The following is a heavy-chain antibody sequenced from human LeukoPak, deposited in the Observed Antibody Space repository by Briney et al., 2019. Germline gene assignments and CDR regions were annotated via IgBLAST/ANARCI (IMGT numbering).Heavy chain of an antibody. D-gene: IGHD6-13*01. V-gene: IGHV3-15*01. J-gene: IGHJ4*02. CDR3: TTDAGYTSRWYNY. CDR1: GFTFNNAY. CDR2: IKSKVDGGTT. Sequence: PGGSLRLSCAASGFTFNNAYMCWVRQAPGKGLERVGRIKSKVDGGTTDYGAPVKGRFTISRDDSRNTLYLQMNSLKTEDTAVYYCTTDAGYTSRWYNYWGQGTLVTVSS.